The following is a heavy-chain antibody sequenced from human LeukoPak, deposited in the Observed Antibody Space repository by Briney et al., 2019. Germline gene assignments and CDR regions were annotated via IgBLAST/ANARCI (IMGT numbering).Heavy chain of an antibody. Sequence: ASVKVSCKASGYTFTSYDINWVRQATGQGLEWMGWMNPNSGNTGYAQKFQGRVTMTRNTSISTAYMELSSLRSEDTAVYYCARASAYYYDSSGLEFDYWGQGTLVTVSS. D-gene: IGHD3-22*01. J-gene: IGHJ4*02. CDR3: ARASAYYYDSSGLEFDY. CDR1: GYTFTSYD. V-gene: IGHV1-8*01. CDR2: MNPNSGNT.